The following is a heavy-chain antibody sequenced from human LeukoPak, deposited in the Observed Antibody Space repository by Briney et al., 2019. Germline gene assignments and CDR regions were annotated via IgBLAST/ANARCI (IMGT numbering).Heavy chain of an antibody. CDR1: GGSISSSNW. CDR2: IYHSGST. CDR3: ARAEYQLLYNWFDP. D-gene: IGHD2-2*01. V-gene: IGHV4-4*02. Sequence: SETLSLTCAVSGGSISSSNWWSWVRQPPGKGLEWIGEIYHSGSTNYNPSLKSRVTISVDKSKNQFSLKLSSVTAADTAVYYCARAEYQLLYNWFDPWGQGTLVTVSS. J-gene: IGHJ5*02.